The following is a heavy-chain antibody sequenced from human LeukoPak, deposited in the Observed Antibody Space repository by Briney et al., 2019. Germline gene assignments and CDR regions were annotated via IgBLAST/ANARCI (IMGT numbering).Heavy chain of an antibody. CDR2: ISSSSSYI. CDR1: GFTFSSYS. J-gene: IGHJ3*02. Sequence: NPGGSLRLSCAASGFTFSSYSMNWVRQAPGKGLEWVSSISSSSSYIYYADSVKGRFTISRDNSRNTLYLYMNNLRAEDSAVYYCAKDGVSSSVWAFDIWGQGTMVTVSS. D-gene: IGHD3-10*01. V-gene: IGHV3-21*01. CDR3: AKDGVSSSVWAFDI.